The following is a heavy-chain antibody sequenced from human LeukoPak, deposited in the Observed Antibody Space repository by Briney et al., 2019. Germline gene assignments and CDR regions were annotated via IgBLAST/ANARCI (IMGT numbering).Heavy chain of an antibody. CDR3: AKDPFVYDFWSGYTKPRYYFDY. CDR1: GFTFSSYA. J-gene: IGHJ4*02. Sequence: GGSLRLSCAASGFTFSSYAMSWVRQAPGKGLEWVSAISGSGGSTYYADSVKGRFTISRDNSKNTLYLQMNSLRAEDTTVYYCAKDPFVYDFWSGYTKPRYYFDYWGQGTLVTVSS. CDR2: ISGSGGST. V-gene: IGHV3-23*01. D-gene: IGHD3-3*01.